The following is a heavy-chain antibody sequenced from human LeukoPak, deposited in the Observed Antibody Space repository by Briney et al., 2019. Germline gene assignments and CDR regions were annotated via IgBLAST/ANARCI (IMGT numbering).Heavy chain of an antibody. J-gene: IGHJ5*02. D-gene: IGHD3-3*01. CDR3: AKEGKDANTPRITIFGVVIRRPYNWFDP. CDR2: ISGSGGST. Sequence: PGGSLRLSCAASGFTFSSYSMTWVRQAPGKGLEWVSAISGSGGSTYYADSVKGRFTISRDNSKNTLYLQMNSLRAEDTAVYYCAKEGKDANTPRITIFGVVIRRPYNWFDPWGQGTLVTVSS. V-gene: IGHV3-23*01. CDR1: GFTFSSYS.